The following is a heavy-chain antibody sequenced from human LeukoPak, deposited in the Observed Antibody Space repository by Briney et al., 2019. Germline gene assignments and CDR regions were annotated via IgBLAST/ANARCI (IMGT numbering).Heavy chain of an antibody. Sequence: ASVKVSCTVSGYTLTELSMHWVRQAPGKGLEWMGGFDPEDGETIYAQKFQGRVTMTEDTSTDTAYMELSSLRSEDTAVYYSADGVGATLTDYYFDYWGQGTLVTVSS. CDR1: GYTLTELS. D-gene: IGHD1-26*01. CDR3: ADGVGATLTDYYFDY. J-gene: IGHJ4*02. CDR2: FDPEDGET. V-gene: IGHV1-24*01.